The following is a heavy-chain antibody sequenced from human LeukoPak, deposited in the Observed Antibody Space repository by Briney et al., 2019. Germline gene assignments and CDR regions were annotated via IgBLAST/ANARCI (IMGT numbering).Heavy chain of an antibody. V-gene: IGHV3-74*03. CDR1: GFTFSTYW. D-gene: IGHD2-2*03. CDR3: ARDLAWILFDY. Sequence: GGSLRLSCAASGFTFSTYWMHWVRQAPGKGLVWVARIRPEGTTTAYADSVKGRFTISRANAKNTLFLQMNSLSAEDTAVYYCARDLAWILFDYWGQGTLVTVS. CDR2: IRPEGTTT. J-gene: IGHJ4*02.